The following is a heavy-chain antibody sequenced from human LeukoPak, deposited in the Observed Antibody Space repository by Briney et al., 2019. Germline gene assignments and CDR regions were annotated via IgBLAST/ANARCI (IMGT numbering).Heavy chain of an antibody. CDR2: IIPIFGTA. Sequence: SVKVSCKASGGTFSSYAISWVRQAPGQGLEWMGGIIPIFGTANYAQKFQGRVTITTDESTSTAYMELSSLRSEDTAVYYCARGVLRFLEWLLPPSYYYYYMDVWGKGTTVTVSS. CDR3: ARGVLRFLEWLLPPSYYYYYMDV. D-gene: IGHD3-3*01. CDR1: GGTFSSYA. V-gene: IGHV1-69*05. J-gene: IGHJ6*03.